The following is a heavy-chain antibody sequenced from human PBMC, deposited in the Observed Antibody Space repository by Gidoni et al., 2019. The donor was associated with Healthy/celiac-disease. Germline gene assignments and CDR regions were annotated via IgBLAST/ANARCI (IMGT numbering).Heavy chain of an antibody. Sequence: WVSSISSSSSYIYYADSVKGRFTISRDNAKNSLYLQMNSLRAEDTAVYYCARDVGDIVVVPAAMGGDAFDIWGQGTMVTVSS. CDR3: ARDVGDIVVVPAAMGGDAFDI. CDR2: ISSSSSYI. D-gene: IGHD2-2*01. J-gene: IGHJ3*02. V-gene: IGHV3-21*01.